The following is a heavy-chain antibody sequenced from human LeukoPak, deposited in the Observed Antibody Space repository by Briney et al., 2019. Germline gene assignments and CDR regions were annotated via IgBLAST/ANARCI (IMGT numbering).Heavy chain of an antibody. V-gene: IGHV3-53*01. CDR3: ASRHCSGGGCYFAGADPFDY. CDR1: GFTLSSTY. Sequence: GGSLRLSCAASGFTLSSTYMSWVRQAPGKGLEWVSVIYSGGNIYYIDSVKGRFTISRDTSKNTLYLQMNSLRAEDTAVYYCASRHCSGGGCYFAGADPFDYWGQGILVTVSS. D-gene: IGHD2-15*01. CDR2: IYSGGNI. J-gene: IGHJ4*02.